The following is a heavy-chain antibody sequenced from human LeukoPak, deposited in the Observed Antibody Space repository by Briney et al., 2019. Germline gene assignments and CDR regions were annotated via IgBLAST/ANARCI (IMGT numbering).Heavy chain of an antibody. CDR1: GFTFSSYT. CDR2: ISGSDGST. J-gene: IGHJ4*02. Sequence: PGGSLRLSCAASGFTFSSYTMNWVRQAPGKGLEWVSVISGSDGSTYYADSVKGRFTISRDNSKNTLYLQMNSLRAEDTAVYYCAKGGGGGAANFDYWGQGTLVTVSS. D-gene: IGHD1-26*01. CDR3: AKGGGGGAANFDY. V-gene: IGHV3-23*01.